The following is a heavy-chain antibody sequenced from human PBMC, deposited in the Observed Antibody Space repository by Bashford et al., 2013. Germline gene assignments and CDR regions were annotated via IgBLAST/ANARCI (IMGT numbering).Heavy chain of an antibody. Sequence: VASVKVSCKTSGYIFTNYGITWLRQAPGQGLEWMGWISGYDSDAKYAPNFQGRVTMTTDTSTTTAYMELRGLRSDDTAIYYCAREGPVGFFQHVGPGPPWSTVSS. CDR3: AREGPVGFFQH. D-gene: IGHD1-14*01. CDR1: GYIFTNYG. V-gene: IGHV1-18*01. J-gene: IGHJ1*01. CDR2: ISGYDSDA.